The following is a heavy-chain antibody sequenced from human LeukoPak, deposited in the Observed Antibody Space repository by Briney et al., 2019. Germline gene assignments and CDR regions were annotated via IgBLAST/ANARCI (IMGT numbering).Heavy chain of an antibody. Sequence: ASAKVSCRTSGYTFTGYYMHWVRQAPGQGLEWMGWINPNSGGTNYAQKLQGRVTMTTDTSTSTAYMELRSLRSGDTAVYYCARVAGITIFGAAVIWGQGTLVTVSS. CDR3: ARVAGITIFGAAVI. CDR1: GYTFTGYY. CDR2: INPNSGGT. V-gene: IGHV1-2*02. D-gene: IGHD3-9*01. J-gene: IGHJ4*02.